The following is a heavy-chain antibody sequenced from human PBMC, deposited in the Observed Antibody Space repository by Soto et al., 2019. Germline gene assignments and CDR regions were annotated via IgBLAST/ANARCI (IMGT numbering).Heavy chain of an antibody. CDR1: GGSISSGDYY. J-gene: IGHJ6*02. CDR3: ARADPLDYYYGMDV. CDR2: IYYSGST. Sequence: LCGGSISSGDYYWSWIRQPPGKGLEWIGYIYYSGSTYYNPSLKSRVTISVDTSKNQFSLKLSSVTAADTAVYYCARADPLDYYYGMDVWGQGTTVTVSS. V-gene: IGHV4-30-4*01.